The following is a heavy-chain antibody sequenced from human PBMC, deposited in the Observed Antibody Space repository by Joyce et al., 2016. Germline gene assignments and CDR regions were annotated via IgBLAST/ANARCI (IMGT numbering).Heavy chain of an antibody. V-gene: IGHV3-73*02. CDR3: TSLDS. Sequence: EVQVVQSGGGLVRPGGSLKLSCATSGFEFSRFGVYWVRQTSGKGLEWVGHVRTKANNYATEYAESVKGRFTISRDDSQNRAFLQMTNLKAEDTALYYCTSLDSWGPGALVTVSS. CDR1: GFEFSRFG. J-gene: IGHJ5*01. CDR2: VRTKANNYAT.